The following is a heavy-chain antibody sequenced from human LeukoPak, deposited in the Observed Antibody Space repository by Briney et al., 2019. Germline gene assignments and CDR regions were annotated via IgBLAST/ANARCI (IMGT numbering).Heavy chain of an antibody. CDR2: IYYSGST. CDR1: GGSISSSSYY. CDR3: ARARYYYDSSGYYLFDY. J-gene: IGHJ4*02. Sequence: SETLSLTCTVSGGSISSSSYYWGWIRQPPGKGLEWIGSIYYSGSTYYNPSLKSRVTISVDTSKNQFSLKLSSVTAADTAVYYCARARYYYDSSGYYLFDYWGQGTLVTVSS. V-gene: IGHV4-39*07. D-gene: IGHD3-22*01.